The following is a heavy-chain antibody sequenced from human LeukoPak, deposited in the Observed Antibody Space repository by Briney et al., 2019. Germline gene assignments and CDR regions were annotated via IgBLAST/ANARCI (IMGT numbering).Heavy chain of an antibody. CDR3: AREDSSGWADY. CDR2: ISSSGST. V-gene: IGHV4-61*02. Sequence: SETLSLTCTVSGDSISSGDYYWSWIRQPAGKGLEWIGRISSSGSTNYNPSLKSRVTISVDTSKNQFSLKLSSVTAADTAVYYCAREDSSGWADYWGQGTLVTVSS. CDR1: GDSISSGDYY. D-gene: IGHD6-19*01. J-gene: IGHJ4*02.